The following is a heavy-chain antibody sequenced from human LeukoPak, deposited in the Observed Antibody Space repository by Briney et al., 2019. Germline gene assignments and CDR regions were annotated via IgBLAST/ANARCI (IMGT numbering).Heavy chain of an antibody. V-gene: IGHV3-23*01. J-gene: IGHJ4*02. CDR2: ISGSGGST. D-gene: IGHD6-19*01. CDR1: GFTFSSYA. Sequence: GGSLRLSCAASGFTFSSYALNWVRQAPGKGLEWVSGISGSGGSTYSADSVKGRFTISRDNSKNTLYLQMNNLRAEDTAVYFCAKGQSGQWLVFAYWGQGTLVTVSS. CDR3: AKGQSGQWLVFAY.